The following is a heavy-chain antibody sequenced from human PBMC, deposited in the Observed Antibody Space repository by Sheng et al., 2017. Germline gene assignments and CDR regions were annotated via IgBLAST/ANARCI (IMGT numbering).Heavy chain of an antibody. V-gene: IGHV3-30*18. CDR3: AKGDAFDI. J-gene: IGHJ3*02. Sequence: QVQLVESGGGVVQPGRSLRLSCAASGFTFSSYGMHWVRQAPGKGLEWVAVISYDGSNKYYADSVKGRFTISRDNSKNTLYLQMNSLRAEDTAVYYCAKGDAFDIWGQGTMVTV. CDR1: GFTFSSYG. CDR2: ISYDGSNK.